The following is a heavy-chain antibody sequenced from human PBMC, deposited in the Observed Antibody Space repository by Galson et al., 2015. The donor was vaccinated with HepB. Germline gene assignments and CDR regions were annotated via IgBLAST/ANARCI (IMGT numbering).Heavy chain of an antibody. Sequence: SVKVSCKASGYTFTSYYMHWVRQAPGQGLEWMGIINPSGGSTSYAQKFQGRVTMTRDTSTSTVYMELSSLRSEDTAVYYCARADYYDSSGYSPKGWYFDLWGRGTLVTVSS. CDR1: GYTFTSYY. CDR3: ARADYYDSSGYSPKGWYFDL. CDR2: INPSGGST. J-gene: IGHJ2*01. D-gene: IGHD3-22*01. V-gene: IGHV1-46*01.